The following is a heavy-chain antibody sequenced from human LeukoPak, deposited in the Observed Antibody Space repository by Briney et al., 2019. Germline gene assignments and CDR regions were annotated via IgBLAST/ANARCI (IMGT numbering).Heavy chain of an antibody. CDR3: ARDLPNYYDSSGYDY. D-gene: IGHD3-22*01. V-gene: IGHV1-69*01. CDR1: GGTFSSYT. Sequence: GSSVKVSCKASGGTFSSYTISWVRQAPGQGLEWMGGIIPIFGTANYAQKFQGRVTITADESTSTAYMELSSLRSEDTAVYYCARDLPNYYDSSGYDYWGQGTLVTVSS. CDR2: IIPIFGTA. J-gene: IGHJ4*02.